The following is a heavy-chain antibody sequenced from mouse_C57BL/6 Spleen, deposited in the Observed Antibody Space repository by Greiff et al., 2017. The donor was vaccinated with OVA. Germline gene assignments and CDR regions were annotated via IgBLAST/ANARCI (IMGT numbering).Heavy chain of an antibody. CDR3: ARRRDYDALFDY. D-gene: IGHD2-4*01. J-gene: IGHJ2*01. CDR2: IYPGDGDT. Sequence: QVQLQQSGPELVKPGASVKISCKASGYAFSSSWMNWVKQRPGKGLEWIGRIYPGDGDTNYNGKFKGKATLTADKSSSTAYMQLSSLTSEDSAVYFCARRRDYDALFDYWGQGTTLTVSS. CDR1: GYAFSSSW. V-gene: IGHV1-82*01.